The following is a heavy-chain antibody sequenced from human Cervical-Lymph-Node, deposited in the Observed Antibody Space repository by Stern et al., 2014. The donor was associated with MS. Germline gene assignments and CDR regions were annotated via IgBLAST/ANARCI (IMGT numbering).Heavy chain of an antibody. V-gene: IGHV4-59*02. CDR1: GGAVSDYY. CDR3: ARDPSTTASDWFFDL. CDR2: ISDTGPT. J-gene: IGHJ2*01. Sequence: QVQLQESGPGLVKPSETLSLTCTVSGGAVSDYYWAWIRQRPGTGLVWIGYISDTGPTNYNPSLHSRGTITLDTSQNQVSLRLRSVTAADTAVYYCARDPSTTASDWFFDLWGRGSLVTVSS. D-gene: IGHD2-21*02.